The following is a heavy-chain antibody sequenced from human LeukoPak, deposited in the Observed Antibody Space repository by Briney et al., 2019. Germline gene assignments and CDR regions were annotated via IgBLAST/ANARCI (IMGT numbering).Heavy chain of an antibody. V-gene: IGHV5-51*01. D-gene: IGHD2-15*01. CDR2: IYPGDSDT. Sequence: GESLQISCQGSGSIFTSYWIGWGRQLPGKGLEWMGIIYPGDSDTRYSPSFQGQVTISADKSISTAYLQWSSLKASDTAMYYCARLYCSGGSCYSGIWGQGTLVTVSS. J-gene: IGHJ4*02. CDR1: GSIFTSYW. CDR3: ARLYCSGGSCYSGI.